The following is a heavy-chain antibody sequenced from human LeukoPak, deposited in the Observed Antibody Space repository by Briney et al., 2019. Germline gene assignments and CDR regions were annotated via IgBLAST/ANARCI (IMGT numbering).Heavy chain of an antibody. V-gene: IGHV3-30*18. D-gene: IGHD5-18*01. J-gene: IGHJ4*02. CDR2: ISYDGSNK. Sequence: GRSLRLSCAASGFTLSSYGMHWVRQAPGKGLEWVAVISYDGSNKYYADSVKGRFTISRDNSKNTLYLQMNSLRAEDTAVYYCAKGIQLSMVGVFDYWGQGTLVTVSS. CDR1: GFTLSSYG. CDR3: AKGIQLSMVGVFDY.